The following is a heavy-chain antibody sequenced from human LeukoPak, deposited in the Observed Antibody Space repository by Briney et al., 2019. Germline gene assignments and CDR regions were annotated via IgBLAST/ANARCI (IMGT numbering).Heavy chain of an antibody. CDR1: GFTFRSYS. D-gene: IGHD6-19*01. Sequence: GGSLRLSCAASGFTFRSYSMNWVRQAPGKGLEWVSYISSSSSTIYYADSVKGRFTISRDNAKNSLYLQMNSLRDEDTAVYYCAREHSSGWYRAGYYYYGMDVWGQGTTVTVSS. V-gene: IGHV3-48*02. CDR3: AREHSSGWYRAGYYYYGMDV. J-gene: IGHJ6*02. CDR2: ISSSSSTI.